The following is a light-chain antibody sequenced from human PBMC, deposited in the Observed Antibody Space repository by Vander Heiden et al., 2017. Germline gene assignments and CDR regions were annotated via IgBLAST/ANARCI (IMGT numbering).Light chain of an antibody. J-gene: IGKJ3*01. CDR3: QQYDSLPFT. Sequence: DIQMTQSPSSLSASVGDRVTITCQASQDITNYLNWYFQKPGKAPELLIYDASNLETGVPSRFSGSGSGTDFTFTISSLQPEDIATYYCQQYDSLPFTFGPGTKVDIK. CDR2: DAS. CDR1: QDITNY. V-gene: IGKV1-33*01.